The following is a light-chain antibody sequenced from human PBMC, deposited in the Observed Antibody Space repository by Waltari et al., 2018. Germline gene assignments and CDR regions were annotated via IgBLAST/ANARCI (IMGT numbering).Light chain of an antibody. J-gene: IGLJ2*01. CDR1: GSAVGASDY. CDR3: SSQTLDGLVL. V-gene: IGLV2-14*03. CDR2: DVT. Sequence: QSALTQPASVSGSPGQPITISCSGVGSAVGASDYVSWHQHHPGKAPQVIIYDVTNRPSGVSDRFSASKSANTASLTISRLQPEDEADYYCSSQTLDGLVLFGGGTRLTVL.